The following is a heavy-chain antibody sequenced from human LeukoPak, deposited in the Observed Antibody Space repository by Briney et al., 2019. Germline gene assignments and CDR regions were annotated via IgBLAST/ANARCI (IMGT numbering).Heavy chain of an antibody. J-gene: IGHJ4*02. V-gene: IGHV1-2*02. Sequence: ASVKVSCKASGYTFTGYYMHWVRQAPGQGLEWMGWINPNSGGTNYAQKFQGRVTMTRDTSISTAYMELSRLRSDDTAVYYCARDLYYYGSARFDYWGQGTLVTVSS. CDR2: INPNSGGT. CDR1: GYTFTGYY. D-gene: IGHD3-10*01. CDR3: ARDLYYYGSARFDY.